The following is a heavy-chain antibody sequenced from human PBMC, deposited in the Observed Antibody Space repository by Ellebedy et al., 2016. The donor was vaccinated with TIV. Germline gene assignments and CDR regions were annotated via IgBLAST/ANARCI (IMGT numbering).Heavy chain of an antibody. Sequence: SETLSLXCTVSGGSISSYYWSWIRQPPGKGLEWIGYIYYSGSTNYNPSLKSRVTISVDTSKNQFSLKLSSVTAADTAVYYCARDPAYYYGMDVWGQGTTVTVSS. CDR3: ARDPAYYYGMDV. V-gene: IGHV4-59*01. J-gene: IGHJ6*02. CDR1: GGSISSYY. CDR2: IYYSGST.